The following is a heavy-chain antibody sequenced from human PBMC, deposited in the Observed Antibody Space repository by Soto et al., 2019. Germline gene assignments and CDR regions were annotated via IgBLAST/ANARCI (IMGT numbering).Heavy chain of an antibody. D-gene: IGHD6-13*01. CDR2: IWYDGSNK. V-gene: IGHV3-33*01. CDR3: ARGLQNLAAARYYYYGMDV. CDR1: GFTFSSYG. J-gene: IGHJ6*02. Sequence: GESLKISCAASGFTFSSYGMHWVRQAPGKGLEWVAVIWYDGSNKYYADSVKGRFTISRDNSKNTLYLQMNSLRAEDTAVYYCARGLQNLAAARYYYYGMDVWGQGTTVTVSS.